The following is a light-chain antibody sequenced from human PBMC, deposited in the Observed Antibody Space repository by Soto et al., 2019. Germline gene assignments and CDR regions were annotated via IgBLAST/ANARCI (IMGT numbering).Light chain of an antibody. CDR3: SSYTSSSNVV. J-gene: IGLJ2*01. CDR2: DVS. CDR1: SSDVGGYNY. V-gene: IGLV2-14*01. Sequence: QSALTQPASVSGSPGQSITISCTGTSSDVGGYNYVSWYQQHPGKAPKLMIYDVSNRPSGVSNRSSGSKSGNTASLTISGLQAEDEADYYCSSYTSSSNVVFGGGTQLTVL.